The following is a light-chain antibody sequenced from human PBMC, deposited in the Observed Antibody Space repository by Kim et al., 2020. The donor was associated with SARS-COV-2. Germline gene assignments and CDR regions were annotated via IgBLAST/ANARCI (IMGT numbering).Light chain of an antibody. V-gene: IGLV2-14*03. J-gene: IGLJ3*02. CDR3: SSYTSSATWV. CDR2: DVS. CDR1: SRDVGGYKY. Sequence: GQSITISCSGTSRDVGGYKYVSWYQQHPGKAPKFIIYDVSKRPSGVSNRFSGSKSGNTASLTISGLQAEDEADYYCSSYTSSATWVFGGGTKLTVL.